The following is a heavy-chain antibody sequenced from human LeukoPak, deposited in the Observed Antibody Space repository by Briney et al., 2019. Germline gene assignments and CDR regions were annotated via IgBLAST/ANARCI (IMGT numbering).Heavy chain of an antibody. J-gene: IGHJ5*02. CDR2: INPSGGST. CDR1: GYTFTSYY. Sequence: ASVKVSCKASGYTFTSYYMHWVRQAPGQGLEWMGIINPSGGSTSYAQKFQGRVTMTRDTSTSTVYMELSSLRSEDTAVYYCARNDYYDSSGYFPFSNWFDPWGQGTLVTVSS. CDR3: ARNDYYDSSGYFPFSNWFDP. V-gene: IGHV1-46*01. D-gene: IGHD3-22*01.